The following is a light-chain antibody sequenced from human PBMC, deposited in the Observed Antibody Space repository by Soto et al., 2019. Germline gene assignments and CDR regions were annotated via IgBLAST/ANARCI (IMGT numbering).Light chain of an antibody. V-gene: IGLV2-14*01. CDR3: TSYSRYCVMV. Sequence: QSVLTQPAPVSGSLGQSTTTSCTGTSSDIGGYKYVSWYQQHPGKAPKLIIFEVSNRPSGVSDRFSGSNSGNTASLTISGLQAVDDADYDGTSYSRYCVMVCGGETKVT. CDR1: SSDIGGYKY. CDR2: EVS. J-gene: IGLJ3*02.